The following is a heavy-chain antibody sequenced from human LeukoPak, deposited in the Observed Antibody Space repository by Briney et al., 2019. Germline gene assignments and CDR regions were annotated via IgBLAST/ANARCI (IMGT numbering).Heavy chain of an antibody. Sequence: GGSLRLSCAASGFTFSSYSMNWVRQAPGKGLEWVSSFSSSSSYIYYADSVKGRFTISRDNAKNSLYLQMDSLRAEDTAVYYCARDPPRCSGGSCYLDYWGQGTLVTVSS. D-gene: IGHD2-15*01. CDR2: FSSSSSYI. J-gene: IGHJ4*02. CDR1: GFTFSSYS. V-gene: IGHV3-21*01. CDR3: ARDPPRCSGGSCYLDY.